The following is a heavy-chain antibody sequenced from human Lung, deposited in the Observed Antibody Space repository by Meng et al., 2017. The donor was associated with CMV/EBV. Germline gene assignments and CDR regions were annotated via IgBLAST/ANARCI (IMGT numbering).Heavy chain of an antibody. D-gene: IGHD6-19*01. J-gene: IGHJ5*02. Sequence: SVXVSXXASGYTFTNNGVSWLRQARGQGPEWMGWINTNNGNRNYAQKFQGRVILTTDTSTNTAYMELTSLTSDDTAVYYCARPFTSGWYNWFDPWAREPWSXSPQ. V-gene: IGHV1-18*01. CDR2: INTNNGNR. CDR1: GYTFTNNG. CDR3: ARPFTSGWYNWFDP.